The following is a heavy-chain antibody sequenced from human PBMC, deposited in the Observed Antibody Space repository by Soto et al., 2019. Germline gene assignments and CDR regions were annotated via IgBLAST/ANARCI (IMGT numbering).Heavy chain of an antibody. J-gene: IGHJ3*02. D-gene: IGHD2-15*01. CDR3: ARDRCSGGSCYRTYAFDM. Sequence: EAQLVESGGGLVKPGGSLRVSCAASGFNLSIYTMNWVRQAPGKGLEWVSSISGNNVDVYYADSVKGRFSISRDNAKNSLTLQMNSLRAEDTALYYCARDRCSGGSCYRTYAFDMWGQGTLVTVS. CDR1: GFNLSIYT. V-gene: IGHV3-21*01. CDR2: ISGNNVDV.